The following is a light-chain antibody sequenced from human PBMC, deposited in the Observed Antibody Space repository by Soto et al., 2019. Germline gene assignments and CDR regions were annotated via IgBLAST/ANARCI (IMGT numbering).Light chain of an antibody. CDR3: QLRT. CDR1: QSVSSSY. Sequence: EIVLTQSPGTLSLSPGERATLSCRASQSVSSSYLAWYQQKPGQAPRLLIYGASSRATGIPGRFSGSWSGTDFTLTISRLEPEDFAVYYCQLRTFGQGTKLEIK. V-gene: IGKV3-20*01. J-gene: IGKJ2*01. CDR2: GAS.